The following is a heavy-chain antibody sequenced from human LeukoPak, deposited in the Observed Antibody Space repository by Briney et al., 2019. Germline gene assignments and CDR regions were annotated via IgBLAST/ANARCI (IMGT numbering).Heavy chain of an antibody. Sequence: GGSLRLSCAASGFTFSSYAMSWVRQAPGKGLEWVSAISNSGGSTYHADSVKGRFTISRDNSKNTLYLQMNSLRAEDTAVYYCAKNAAGIVLMIYAPLDSWGQGTLVTVSS. CDR3: AKNAAGIVLMIYAPLDS. V-gene: IGHV3-23*01. CDR2: ISNSGGST. D-gene: IGHD2-8*01. J-gene: IGHJ4*02. CDR1: GFTFSSYA.